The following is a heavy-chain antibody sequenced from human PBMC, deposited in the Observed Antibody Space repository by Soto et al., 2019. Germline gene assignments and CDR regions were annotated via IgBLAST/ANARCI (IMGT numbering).Heavy chain of an antibody. CDR2: INHSGST. V-gene: IGHV4-34*01. D-gene: IGHD5-18*01. CDR1: GGSFTGYF. Sequence: SETLSLTCAVSGGSFTGYFWSWIRQPPGKGLEWIGEINHSGSTNYNPSLKNRFNISVDTSKNHFSLNLSSVTAADTAVYYCARGFRGYSYGSNYYYHFGMDVWGQGTTVTVSS. J-gene: IGHJ6*02. CDR3: ARGFRGYSYGSNYYYHFGMDV.